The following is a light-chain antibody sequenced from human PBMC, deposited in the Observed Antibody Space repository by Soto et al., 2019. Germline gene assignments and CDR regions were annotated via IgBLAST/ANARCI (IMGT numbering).Light chain of an antibody. Sequence: EIVLTQSPGTLSLSPGDTATLSCRASQSVSRSYLAWDQQKTGQAPRLLIYGASSRPPAIPDRFSGSGSGTDFTLSISRLEPEDFAVYYCQQYGRSPRTFGPGTKVDMK. CDR3: QQYGRSPRT. J-gene: IGKJ3*01. CDR2: GAS. CDR1: QSVSRSY. V-gene: IGKV3-20*01.